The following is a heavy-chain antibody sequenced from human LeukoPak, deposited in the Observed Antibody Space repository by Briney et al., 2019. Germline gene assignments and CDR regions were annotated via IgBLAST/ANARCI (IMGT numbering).Heavy chain of an antibody. CDR2: IYSGGST. Sequence: PGGSLRLSCAASGFTVSSNYMNWVRQAPGRGLEWVSVIYSGGSTYYADSVKGRFTISRDNAKNSVYLQMNSLRAEDTAVYYCARERYYYDSTYYYVKYFDYWGQGTLVTVSS. CDR1: GFTVSSNY. V-gene: IGHV3-53*01. J-gene: IGHJ4*02. CDR3: ARERYYYDSTYYYVKYFDY. D-gene: IGHD3-22*01.